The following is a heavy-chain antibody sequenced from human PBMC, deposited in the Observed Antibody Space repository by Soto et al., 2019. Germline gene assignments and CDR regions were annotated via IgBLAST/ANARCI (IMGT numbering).Heavy chain of an antibody. CDR2: IYYSGST. J-gene: IGHJ4*02. CDR3: ARDRGHDSSGYYFAY. V-gene: IGHV4-30-4*01. Sequence: QVQLRESGPGLVKPSQTLSLTCTVSGGSISSGYYYWSWIRQPPGKGLEWIGYIYYSGSTYYNPSLKSRVTISVDTSKSQFSLKLSSVTAADAAVYYCARDRGHDSSGYYFAYWGQGTLVTVSA. D-gene: IGHD3-22*01. CDR1: GGSISSGYYY.